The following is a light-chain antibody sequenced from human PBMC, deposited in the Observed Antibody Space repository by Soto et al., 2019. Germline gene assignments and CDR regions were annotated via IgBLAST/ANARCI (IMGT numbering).Light chain of an antibody. CDR2: GAS. CDR1: QSISGN. CDR3: QQYDNWPRT. J-gene: IGKJ1*01. Sequence: EIVMTQSPATLSVSPGERATLSCRASQSISGNLAWYQQKPGQAPRLLMYGASTRATGLPARFSGSGSGTDFILTISSLQSEDFAVYYCQQYDNWPRTFGQGTKVEIK. V-gene: IGKV3-15*01.